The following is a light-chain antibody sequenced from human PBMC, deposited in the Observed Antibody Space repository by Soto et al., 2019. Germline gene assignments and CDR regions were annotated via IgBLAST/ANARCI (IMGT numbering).Light chain of an antibody. CDR2: GAS. CDR3: QQYGSSPTWT. V-gene: IGKV3-20*01. Sequence: EILLTQSPATLSLSPGERATLSCRASQSVSSSYLAWYQQKPGQAPRLLIYGASSRATGIPDRFSGSGSGTDFTLTISRLEPEDFAVYYCQQYGSSPTWTFGQGTKVEIK. CDR1: QSVSSSY. J-gene: IGKJ1*01.